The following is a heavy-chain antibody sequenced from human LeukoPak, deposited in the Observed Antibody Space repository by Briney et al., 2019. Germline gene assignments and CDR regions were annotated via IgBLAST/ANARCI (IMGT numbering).Heavy chain of an antibody. Sequence: GGSLRLSCAASGFTFSSYRMNWVRQAPGKGLEWVSSISSSGSYIYYADSVKGRFTISRDNAKNSRYLQMNSLRGEDAAVYYCARDAGGYGMDVWGQGTTVTVSS. CDR1: GFTFSSYR. J-gene: IGHJ6*02. CDR2: ISSSGSYI. V-gene: IGHV3-21*01. CDR3: ARDAGGYGMDV. D-gene: IGHD3-16*01.